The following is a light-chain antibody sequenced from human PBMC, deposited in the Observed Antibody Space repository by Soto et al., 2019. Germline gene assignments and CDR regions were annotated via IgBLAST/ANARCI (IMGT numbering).Light chain of an antibody. Sequence: EIVMTQSPATLSVSPGERATLSCRASQNVNSNLAWYQQRHGQAPRLLIYGASTRATGIPDRFSGSGSGTEFTLTISSLQSEDFAVYYCQQYSDWLLYTFGQGTKLEIK. CDR1: QNVNSN. J-gene: IGKJ2*01. CDR2: GAS. V-gene: IGKV3-15*01. CDR3: QQYSDWLLYT.